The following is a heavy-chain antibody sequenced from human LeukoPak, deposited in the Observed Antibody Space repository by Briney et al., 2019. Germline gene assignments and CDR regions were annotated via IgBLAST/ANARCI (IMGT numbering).Heavy chain of an antibody. CDR3: ARGNLYYDFWSGYYTGYFDY. CDR1: GGSISSGSYY. CDR2: IYTSGST. D-gene: IGHD3-3*01. V-gene: IGHV4-61*02. Sequence: SETLSLTCTVSGGSISSGSYYWSWIRQPAGKGLEWIGRIYTSGSTNYNPSLKSRVTISVDTSKNQFSLKLSSVTAADTAVYYCARGNLYYDFWSGYYTGYFDYWGQGTLVTVSS. J-gene: IGHJ4*02.